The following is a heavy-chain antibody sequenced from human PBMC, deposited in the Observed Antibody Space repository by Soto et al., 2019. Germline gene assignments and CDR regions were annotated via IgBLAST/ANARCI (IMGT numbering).Heavy chain of an antibody. CDR2: ISAYNGNT. J-gene: IGHJ6*02. V-gene: IGHV1-18*01. D-gene: IGHD6-6*01. Sequence: SVKVSCQASGYTFTSYGISWVRQAPGQGLEWMGWISAYNGNTNYAQKLQGRVTMTTDTSTSTAYMELRSLRSDDTAVYYCARDLFSSSKINDYYYYYGMDVWGQGTTVTVSS. CDR1: GYTFTSYG. CDR3: ARDLFSSSKINDYYYYYGMDV.